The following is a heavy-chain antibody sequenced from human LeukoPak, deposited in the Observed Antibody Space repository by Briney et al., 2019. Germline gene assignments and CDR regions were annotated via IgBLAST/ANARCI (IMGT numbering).Heavy chain of an antibody. Sequence: GGSLRLSCAASGFTLSDYSMNWVRQAPGKGLEWVSYISSSGNTIYYADSVKGRFTISRDNSKNTQYLQMNSLRAEDTAVYYCAKDYYYGSGSPTHFDYWGQGTLVTVSS. D-gene: IGHD3-10*01. V-gene: IGHV3-48*01. CDR2: ISSSGNTI. CDR1: GFTLSDYS. J-gene: IGHJ4*02. CDR3: AKDYYYGSGSPTHFDY.